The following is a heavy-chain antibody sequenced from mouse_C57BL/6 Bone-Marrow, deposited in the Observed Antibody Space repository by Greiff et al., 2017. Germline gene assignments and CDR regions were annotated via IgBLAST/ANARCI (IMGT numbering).Heavy chain of an antibody. CDR1: GYTFTSYW. V-gene: IGHV1-22*01. J-gene: IGHJ4*01. Sequence: VQLQQPGTELVKPGASVKLSCKASGYTFTSYWMHWVKQSHGKSLEWIGYINPNNGGTSYNQKFKGKATLTVNKSSSTAYMELRSLTSEDSAVYYCANYYGSSHYYAMDYWGQGTSVTVSS. D-gene: IGHD1-1*01. CDR3: ANYYGSSHYYAMDY. CDR2: INPNNGGT.